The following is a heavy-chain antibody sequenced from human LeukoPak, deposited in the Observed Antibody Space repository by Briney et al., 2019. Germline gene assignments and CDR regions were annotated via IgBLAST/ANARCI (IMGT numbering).Heavy chain of an antibody. CDR1: GFTFSDYY. CDR3: ARGTCGGDCYYYYYYMDV. V-gene: IGHV3-11*01. CDR2: ISSSGSTI. D-gene: IGHD2-21*02. Sequence: PGGSLRLSCAASGFTFSDYYMSWIRQAPGKGLEWVSYISSSGSTIYYADSVKGRFTISRDNAKSSLYLQMNSLRAEDTAVYYCARGTCGGDCYYYYYYMDVWGKGTTVTISS. J-gene: IGHJ6*03.